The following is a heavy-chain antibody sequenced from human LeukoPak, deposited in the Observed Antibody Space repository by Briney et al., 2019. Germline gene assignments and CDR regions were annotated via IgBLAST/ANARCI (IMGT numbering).Heavy chain of an antibody. D-gene: IGHD6-13*01. CDR2: INHSGST. CDR3: ARGLSIAAAGTGNAFDV. V-gene: IGHV4-34*01. Sequence: SETLSLTCAVYGGSFSGYYWSWIRQSPGKGLEWIGEINHSGSTNYNPSLKSRVTISVDTSKSQFSLKLSSVTAADTAVYYCARGLSIAAAGTGNAFDVWGQGTMVTVSS. CDR1: GGSFSGYY. J-gene: IGHJ3*01.